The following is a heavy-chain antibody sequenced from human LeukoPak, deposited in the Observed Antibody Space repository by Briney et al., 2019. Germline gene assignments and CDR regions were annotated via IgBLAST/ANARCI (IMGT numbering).Heavy chain of an antibody. CDR3: ARYTGVNGYYFDY. CDR2: IYHSGST. Sequence: SETLSLTCNVSGGSISRRSYYWSWLRQPPGKVLEWIATIYHSGSTYYNASLKSRVTISVDTSKSHLSLKLSSVTAADTAMYYCARYTGVNGYYFDYWGKGTLVTVSS. J-gene: IGHJ4*02. D-gene: IGHD2-8*01. V-gene: IGHV4-39*02. CDR1: GGSISRRSYY.